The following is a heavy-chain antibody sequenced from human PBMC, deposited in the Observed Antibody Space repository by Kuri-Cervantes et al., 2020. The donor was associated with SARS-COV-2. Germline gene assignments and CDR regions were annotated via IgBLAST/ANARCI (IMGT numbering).Heavy chain of an antibody. D-gene: IGHD1-1*01. J-gene: IGHJ4*02. V-gene: IGHV3-33*01. CDR2: MWFIGGNE. Sequence: GGSLRLSCAASGFPLNSYGMHWVRRAPGMGLEWVAVMWFIGGNEHYAESVKGRFTLSRDNAKNMLFLQMNSLRAEDTAVYYCVRDGDHWNFDYWGQGTLVTVSS. CDR1: GFPLNSYG. CDR3: VRDGDHWNFDY.